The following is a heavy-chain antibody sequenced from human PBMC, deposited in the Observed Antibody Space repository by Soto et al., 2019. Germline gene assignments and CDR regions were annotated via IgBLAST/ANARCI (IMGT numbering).Heavy chain of an antibody. D-gene: IGHD1-26*01. CDR2: TRNKANSYTT. J-gene: IGHJ3*01. CDR3: ASYSESYRTTQAFDV. V-gene: IGHV3-72*01. CDR1: GFTFSDHY. Sequence: EVQLVESGGGLVQPGGSLRLSCAASGFTFSDHYMDWVRQAPGKGLEWVGRTRNKANSYTTEYAAFVKGRFTISSDDSKHSLYLEMNSLKTEDTAVYYCASYSESYRTTQAFDVWGQGTMVTVSS.